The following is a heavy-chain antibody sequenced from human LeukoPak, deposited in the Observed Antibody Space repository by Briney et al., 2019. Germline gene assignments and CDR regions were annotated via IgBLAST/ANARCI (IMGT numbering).Heavy chain of an antibody. V-gene: IGHV1-8*01. CDR1: GYTFTSYD. CDR3: AREGDIVVVVAATPEHYYYGMDV. CDR2: VNPNSGNT. Sequence: GASVKVSCKASGYTFTSYDINWVRQATGQGLEWMGWVNPNSGNTGYAQKFQGRVTMTRNTSISTAYMELSSLRSEDTAVYYCAREGDIVVVVAATPEHYYYGMDVWGQGTTVTVSS. J-gene: IGHJ6*02. D-gene: IGHD2-15*01.